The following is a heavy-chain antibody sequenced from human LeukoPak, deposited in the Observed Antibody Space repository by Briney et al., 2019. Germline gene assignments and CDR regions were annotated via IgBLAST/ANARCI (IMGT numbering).Heavy chain of an antibody. CDR3: ARATGSAEYFHH. V-gene: IGHV4-31*03. CDR1: GGSISSGGYY. J-gene: IGHJ1*01. CDR2: IYYSGST. D-gene: IGHD2-15*01. Sequence: SQTLSLTCTVSGGSISSGGYYWSWIRQHPGKGLEWIGYIYYSGSTYYNPSLKSRVTISVDTSKNQFSLKLSSVTAADTAVYYYARATGSAEYFHHWGQGTLVTVSS.